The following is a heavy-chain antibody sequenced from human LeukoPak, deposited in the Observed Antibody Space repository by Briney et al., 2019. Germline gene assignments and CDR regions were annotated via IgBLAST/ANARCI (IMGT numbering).Heavy chain of an antibody. CDR1: GYSISSGYY. J-gene: IGHJ3*02. Sequence: SETLSLTCAVSGYSISSGYYWGWIRQPPGKGLEWIGSIYHSESTYYNPSLKSRVTISVDTSKNQFSLKLSSVTAADTAVYYCARGRVLLWFGESHDAFDIWGQGTMVTVSS. CDR2: IYHSEST. V-gene: IGHV4-38-2*01. D-gene: IGHD3-10*01. CDR3: ARGRVLLWFGESHDAFDI.